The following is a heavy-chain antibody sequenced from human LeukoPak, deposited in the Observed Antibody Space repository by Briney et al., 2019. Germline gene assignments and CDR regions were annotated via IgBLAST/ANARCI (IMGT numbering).Heavy chain of an antibody. CDR3: AKALQLWFPADL. Sequence: GGSLRLSCAVSGFTFDDYAMHWVRHAPGKGLEWVSGISWNSGSIGYADSVKGRFTISRDHAKYALYLQMNSLRAEDMALYYCAKALQLWFPADLWGRGTLVTVSS. CDR2: ISWNSGSI. J-gene: IGHJ2*01. V-gene: IGHV3-9*03. CDR1: GFTFDDYA. D-gene: IGHD5-18*01.